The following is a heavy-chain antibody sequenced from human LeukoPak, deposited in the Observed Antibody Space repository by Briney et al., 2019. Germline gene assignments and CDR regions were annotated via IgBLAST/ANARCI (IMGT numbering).Heavy chain of an antibody. Sequence: GGSLRLSCAASGFPFSSYAMSWVRQAPGKGLEWVSAISHSGGTTYYADSVKGRFTISRDNSKNTLYLLMNSLRAEDTAVYFCAKLSGIRGTHLVISDWGQGTLVTVSS. CDR1: GFPFSSYA. J-gene: IGHJ4*02. CDR3: AKLSGIRGTHLVISD. V-gene: IGHV3-23*01. D-gene: IGHD3-9*01. CDR2: ISHSGGTT.